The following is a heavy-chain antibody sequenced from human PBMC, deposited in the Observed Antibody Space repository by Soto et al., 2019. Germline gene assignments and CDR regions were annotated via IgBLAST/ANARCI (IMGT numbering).Heavy chain of an antibody. CDR2: IIPIFGTA. Sequence: VQLVQSVAELNTPGSSVTGSCKAAVGNFSSHTISWVRLAPGPGLEWMGGIIPIFGTANYAQKCQGRVTITAQESTSTAYMELSRLRSEDPAVYYCARGNHRWVRLLYFDLWGRGHLRTVSA. V-gene: IGHV1-69*12. CDR1: VGNFSSHT. J-gene: IGHJ2*01. D-gene: IGHD5-12*01. CDR3: ARGNHRWVRLLYFDL.